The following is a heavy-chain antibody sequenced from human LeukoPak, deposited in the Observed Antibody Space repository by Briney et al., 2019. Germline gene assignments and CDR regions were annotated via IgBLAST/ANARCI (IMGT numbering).Heavy chain of an antibody. D-gene: IGHD4-17*01. CDR1: GFTFSSYE. Sequence: GGSLRLSCAASGFTFSSYEMNWVRQAPGKGLEWVSYISSSGSTIYYADSVKGRFTISRDNAKNSLYLQMNSLRAEDTAVYYCARGVGDYDAFDIWGQGTMVTVSS. CDR2: ISSSGSTI. V-gene: IGHV3-48*03. CDR3: ARGVGDYDAFDI. J-gene: IGHJ3*02.